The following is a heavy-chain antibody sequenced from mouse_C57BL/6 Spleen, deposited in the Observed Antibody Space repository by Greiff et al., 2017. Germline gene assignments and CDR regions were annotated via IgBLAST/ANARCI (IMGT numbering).Heavy chain of an antibody. Sequence: FQLQQSGPELVKPGASVKISCKASGYTFTDYYMNWVKQSHGKSLEWIGDINPNNGGTSYNQKFKGKATLTVDKSSSTAYMELRSLTSEDSAVYYCARLCYGGYYYAMDYWGQGTSVTVSS. CDR3: ARLCYGGYYYAMDY. J-gene: IGHJ4*01. CDR2: INPNNGGT. D-gene: IGHD1-1*02. CDR1: GYTFTDYY. V-gene: IGHV1-26*01.